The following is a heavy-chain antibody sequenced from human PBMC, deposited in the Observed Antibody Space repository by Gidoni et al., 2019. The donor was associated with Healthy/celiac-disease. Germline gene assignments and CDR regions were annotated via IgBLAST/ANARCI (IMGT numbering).Heavy chain of an antibody. CDR2: ISAYNGNT. D-gene: IGHD1-26*01. V-gene: IGHV1-18*01. J-gene: IGHJ5*02. CDR1: GYTFTSYG. CDR3: AREGGATENWFDP. Sequence: QVQLVPSGAEVKKPGASVKVSFKVSGYTFTSYGISWVRQAPGHGLEWMGWISAYNGNTNYAKKLQGRVTMTKDTSTSTDYMELRSLRSDDTAVYYCAREGGATENWFDPWGQGTLVTVSS.